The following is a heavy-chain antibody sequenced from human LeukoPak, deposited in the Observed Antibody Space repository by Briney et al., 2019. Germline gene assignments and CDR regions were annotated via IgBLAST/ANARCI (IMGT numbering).Heavy chain of an antibody. J-gene: IGHJ6*03. CDR1: GYTFTSYD. CDR3: ARALAAAAPYYYYYMDV. V-gene: IGHV1-8*03. CDR2: MNPNSGNT. D-gene: IGHD2-2*01. Sequence: ASVKVSCKASGYTFTSYDINWVRQATGQGLEWMGWMNPNSGNTGYAQKFQGRVTITRNTSISTAYMELSSLRSEDTAVYYCARALAAAAPYYYYYMDVWGKGTTVTVSS.